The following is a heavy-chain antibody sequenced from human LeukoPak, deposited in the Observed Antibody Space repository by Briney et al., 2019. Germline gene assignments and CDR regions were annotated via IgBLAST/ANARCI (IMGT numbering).Heavy chain of an antibody. Sequence: SETLSLTCTVSGGSISSDYWSWIRQHPGKGLEWIGYIYYSGSTYYNPSLKSRVTISVDTSKNQFSLKLSSVTAADTAVYYCARGIVGATVDYWGQGTLVTVSS. CDR1: GGSISSDY. CDR2: IYYSGST. V-gene: IGHV4-31*03. D-gene: IGHD1-26*01. J-gene: IGHJ4*02. CDR3: ARGIVGATVDY.